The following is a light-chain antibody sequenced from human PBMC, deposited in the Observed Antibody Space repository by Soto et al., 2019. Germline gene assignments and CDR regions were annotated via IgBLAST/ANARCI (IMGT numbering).Light chain of an antibody. V-gene: IGKV3-15*01. CDR2: GAS. CDR1: PTVSSN. CDR3: QQYNNWPLT. J-gene: IGKJ4*01. Sequence: EVVMTQSPATLSMSPGERATLSCRASPTVSSNLAWYQQKPGQTPRLLIYGASTRAPGIPARFSGSGSVTDFTLTISSLQSEDFAVYYCQQYNNWPLTFGGGTKVEIK.